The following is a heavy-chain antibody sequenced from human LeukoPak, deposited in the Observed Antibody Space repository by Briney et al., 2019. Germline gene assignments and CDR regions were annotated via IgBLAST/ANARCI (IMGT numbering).Heavy chain of an antibody. CDR2: ISSSGSTI. V-gene: IGHV3-48*03. CDR1: GFTFSSYE. Sequence: QPGGSLRLSCAASGFTFSSYEMNWVRQAPGKGLEWVSYISSSGSTIYYADSVKGRFTISRDNAKNSLYLQMNSLRAEDTAVYYCARGCSGGSCYFDYWGQGTLVTVSS. J-gene: IGHJ4*02. CDR3: ARGCSGGSCYFDY. D-gene: IGHD2-15*01.